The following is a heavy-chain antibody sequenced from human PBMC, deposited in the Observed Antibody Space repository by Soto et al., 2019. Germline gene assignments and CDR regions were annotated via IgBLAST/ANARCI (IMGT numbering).Heavy chain of an antibody. J-gene: IGHJ4*02. CDR2: ISAYNGNT. V-gene: IGHV1-18*01. Sequence: QVQLVQSGAEVKKPGASVKVSCKASGYTFTSYGISWVRQAPGQGLEWMGWISAYNGNTNYAQKLQGRVTMTTDTSTSTAYRELRSLRSDDTAVYYCARIYCSSTSCYAGIDYWGQGTLVTVSS. CDR1: GYTFTSYG. CDR3: ARIYCSSTSCYAGIDY. D-gene: IGHD2-2*01.